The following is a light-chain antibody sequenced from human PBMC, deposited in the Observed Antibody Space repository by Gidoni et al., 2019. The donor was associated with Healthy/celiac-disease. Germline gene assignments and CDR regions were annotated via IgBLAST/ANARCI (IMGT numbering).Light chain of an antibody. CDR3: NSRDSSGNHLV. J-gene: IGLJ2*01. CDR2: GKN. V-gene: IGLV3-19*01. CDR1: SLRSYY. Sequence: VSVALGQTVRITCQGDSLRSYYASWYQQKPGQAPVLVIYGKNNRPSGIPDRFSGSSSGNTASLTITGAQAEDEADYYCNSRDSSGNHLVFGGGTKLTVL.